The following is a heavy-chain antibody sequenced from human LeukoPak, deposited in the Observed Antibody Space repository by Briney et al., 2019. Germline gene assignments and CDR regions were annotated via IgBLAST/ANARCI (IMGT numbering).Heavy chain of an antibody. Sequence: GGSLRLSYAASGFTFSSYAMHWVRQAPGKGLEWVAVISYDGSNKYYADSVKGRFTISRDNSKNTLYLQMNSLRAEDTAVYYCAKDPGDCGGDCYPDYWGQGTLVTVSS. V-gene: IGHV3-30*04. CDR3: AKDPGDCGGDCYPDY. CDR2: ISYDGSNK. CDR1: GFTFSSYA. D-gene: IGHD2-21*02. J-gene: IGHJ4*02.